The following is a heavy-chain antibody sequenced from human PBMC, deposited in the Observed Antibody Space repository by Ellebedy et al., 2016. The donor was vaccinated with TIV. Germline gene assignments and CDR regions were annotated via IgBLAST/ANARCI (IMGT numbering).Heavy chain of an antibody. CDR1: GYTFSSSK. V-gene: IGHV1-3*01. Sequence: AASVKVSCKASGYTFSSSKMHWVRQPPGQRLDWMGWINAGNGNTKHSQKFQGRVTLTRDTSASTAYMELSSLRSEDTAVYYCARGHAYIYYWGQGALVTVSS. CDR3: ARGHAYIYY. CDR2: INAGNGNT. J-gene: IGHJ4*02.